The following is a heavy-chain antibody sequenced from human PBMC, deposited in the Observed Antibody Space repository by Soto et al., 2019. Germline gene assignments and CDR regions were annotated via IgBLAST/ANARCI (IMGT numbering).Heavy chain of an antibody. V-gene: IGHV3-30-3*01. Sequence: GGSLRLSCAASEFTFSSYAMHWVRQAPGKGLEWVAVISYDGSNKYYADSVKGRFTISRDNSKNTLYLQMNSLRAEDTAVYYCARGAGSSGYYPTGYFDYWGQGTLVTVSS. J-gene: IGHJ4*02. CDR2: ISYDGSNK. CDR1: EFTFSSYA. D-gene: IGHD3-22*01. CDR3: ARGAGSSGYYPTGYFDY.